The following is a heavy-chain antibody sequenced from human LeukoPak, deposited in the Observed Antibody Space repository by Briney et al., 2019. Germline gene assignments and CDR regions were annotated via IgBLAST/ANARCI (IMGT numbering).Heavy chain of an antibody. J-gene: IGHJ6*02. CDR2: INPNSGVT. D-gene: IGHD6-19*01. CDR1: GYTFTGYY. CDR3: ARASGWRDYGMDV. Sequence: ASVKVSCKASGYTFTGYYMHWVRQAPGQGLEWMGWINPNSGVTYYEQNFQGRVTMTRGTSISTAYMELSRLTSDDTAVFYCARASGWRDYGMDVWGQGTAVTVSS. V-gene: IGHV1-2*02.